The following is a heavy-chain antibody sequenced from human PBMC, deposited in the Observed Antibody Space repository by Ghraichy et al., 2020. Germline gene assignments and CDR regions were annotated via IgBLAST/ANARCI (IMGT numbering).Heavy chain of an antibody. CDR1: GFTFRTYA. V-gene: IGHV3-23*01. D-gene: IGHD3/OR15-3a*01. Sequence: GESLNISCAASGFTFRTYAMSWVQAPGKGLEWVSAITDNGGTTYDAESVKGRFTISRDNSKNTLFLQMNSLRGEDTAVYYCANFARDWPNEYLQHWGQGALVTVSS. CDR3: ANFARDWPNEYLQH. J-gene: IGHJ1*01. CDR2: ITDNGGTT.